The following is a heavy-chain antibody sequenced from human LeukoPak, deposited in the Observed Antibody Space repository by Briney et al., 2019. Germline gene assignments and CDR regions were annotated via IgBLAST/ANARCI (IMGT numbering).Heavy chain of an antibody. CDR2: IYYSGST. D-gene: IGHD5-18*01. Sequence: SETLSLTCTVSGGSISSSSYYWGWIRQPPGKGLEWIGSIYYSGSTYYNPSLKSRVTISVDTSKNQFSLKLSSVTAADTAVYYCARDLGLQLWEDLFDYWGQGTLVSVSS. CDR1: GGSISSSSYY. CDR3: ARDLGLQLWEDLFDY. J-gene: IGHJ4*02. V-gene: IGHV4-39*07.